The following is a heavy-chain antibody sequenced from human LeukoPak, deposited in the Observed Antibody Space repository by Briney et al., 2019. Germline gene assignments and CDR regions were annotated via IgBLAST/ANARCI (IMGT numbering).Heavy chain of an antibody. CDR2: INSDGSST. CDR3: ARDERLLSFLK. CDR1: GFTFSSHW. J-gene: IGHJ4*02. V-gene: IGHV3-74*01. Sequence: GGSLRLSCAASGFTFSSHWMHWVRQAPGKGLVWVSRINSDGSSTSYADSVKGRFTISRDNAKNTLYLQMNSLRAEDTAIYYCARDERLLSFLKWGQGTLVTVSS. D-gene: IGHD3-3*01.